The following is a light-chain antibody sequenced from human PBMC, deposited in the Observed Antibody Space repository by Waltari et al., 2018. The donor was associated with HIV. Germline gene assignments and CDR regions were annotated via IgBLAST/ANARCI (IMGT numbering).Light chain of an antibody. CDR2: AAS. CDR1: QIISSY. V-gene: IGKV1-39*01. J-gene: IGKJ2*01. CDR3: QQSYSTPT. Sequence: DIQMTQSPSSLSASVGDRVTITCRASQIISSYLNWYQQKPGKAPKLLIYAASSLQSGVPSMFIGSGSGTDFTLTISSLQPEDFATYYCQQSYSTPTFGQGTKLEIK.